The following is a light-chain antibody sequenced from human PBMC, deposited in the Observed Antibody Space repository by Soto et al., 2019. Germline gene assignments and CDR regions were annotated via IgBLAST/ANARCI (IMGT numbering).Light chain of an antibody. V-gene: IGKV1-33*01. Sequence: DLQMTQFPSSLSASVGDRVTITCQASQDIVKYLDWYQQKPGRAPKLLILDASNLVTGVPSRFSGSGSGTDFTFTISSLQPEDIATYYCQQYKHVPLTFGGGTKVEIK. CDR1: QDIVKY. CDR3: QQYKHVPLT. J-gene: IGKJ4*01. CDR2: DAS.